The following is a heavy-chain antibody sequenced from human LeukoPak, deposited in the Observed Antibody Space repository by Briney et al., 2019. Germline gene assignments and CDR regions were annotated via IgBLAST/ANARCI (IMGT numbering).Heavy chain of an antibody. CDR1: GFTFSNYG. D-gene: IGHD6-19*01. Sequence: GGSLRLSCAASGFTFSNYGMHWVRQAPGKGLEWVAVISYDGKTQYYADSVKGRFTFSRDNSRNTLYLQMNSLRAEDTAIFHCAKEGSSGFIDSWGRGTLVTVSS. V-gene: IGHV3-30*18. J-gene: IGHJ4*02. CDR3: AKEGSSGFIDS. CDR2: ISYDGKTQ.